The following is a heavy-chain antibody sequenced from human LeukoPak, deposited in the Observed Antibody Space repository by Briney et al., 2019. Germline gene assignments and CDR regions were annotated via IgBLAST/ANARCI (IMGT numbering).Heavy chain of an antibody. CDR2: ISYDGSNK. J-gene: IGHJ4*02. Sequence: GGSLRLSCAASGFTFSSYAMHWVRQAPGKGLEWVAVISYDGSNKYYADSVKRRFTISRDNSKNTLYLQMNSLRAEDTAVYYCARAGLRYFDWLSHGDYWGQGTLVTVSS. CDR3: ARAGLRYFDWLSHGDY. CDR1: GFTFSSYA. V-gene: IGHV3-30*04. D-gene: IGHD3-9*01.